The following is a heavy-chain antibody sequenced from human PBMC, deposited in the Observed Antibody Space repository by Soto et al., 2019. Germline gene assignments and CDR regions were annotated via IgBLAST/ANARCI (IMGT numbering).Heavy chain of an antibody. CDR2: IYYSGST. J-gene: IGHJ3*02. Sequence: SETLSLTCTVSGGSISSYYWSWIRQPPGKGLEWIGYIYYSGSTNYNPSLKSRVTISVDTSKNQFSLKLSSVTAADTAVYYCARHYFSSGWLDAFDIWGQGTMVTV. CDR3: ARHYFSSGWLDAFDI. CDR1: GGSISSYY. V-gene: IGHV4-59*08. D-gene: IGHD6-19*01.